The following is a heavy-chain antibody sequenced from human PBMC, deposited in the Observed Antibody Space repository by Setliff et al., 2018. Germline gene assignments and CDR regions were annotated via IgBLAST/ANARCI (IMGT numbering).Heavy chain of an antibody. Sequence: PGGSLRLSCAASGFTLGNYAMSWVRQAPGKGLEWVSGISGNGADTFYSDSVKGRFTISRDNSKNTLYLQMNSLRVEDTAVYYCAKHGAYNDFLTGYNFYYDMDVWGQGTTVTVSS. D-gene: IGHD3-9*01. CDR3: AKHGAYNDFLTGYNFYYDMDV. V-gene: IGHV3-23*01. J-gene: IGHJ6*02. CDR2: ISGNGADT. CDR1: GFTLGNYA.